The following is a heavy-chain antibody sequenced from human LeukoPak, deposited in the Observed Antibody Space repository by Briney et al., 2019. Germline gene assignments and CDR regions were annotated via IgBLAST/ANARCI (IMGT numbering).Heavy chain of an antibody. D-gene: IGHD6-19*01. Sequence: SVKVSCKASGGTFSSYAISWVLQAPGQGLEWMGGIIPIFGTANYAQKFQGRVTITADESTSTAYMELSSLRSEDTAVYYCARDRTPYSSGWYAYFDYWGQGTLVTVSS. CDR2: IIPIFGTA. J-gene: IGHJ4*02. V-gene: IGHV1-69*13. CDR1: GGTFSSYA. CDR3: ARDRTPYSSGWYAYFDY.